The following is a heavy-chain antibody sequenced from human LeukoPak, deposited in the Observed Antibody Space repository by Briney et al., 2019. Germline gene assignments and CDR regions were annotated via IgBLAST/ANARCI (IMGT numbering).Heavy chain of an antibody. CDR3: ARYSGSFLDY. J-gene: IGHJ4*02. Sequence: GGSLRLSCAAFGFTFTNHAIHWVRQAPGKGLEWAAVVWYDGRDKFYSDYVEGRFTISRDNSKNTVNPQMNSLRAEDTAIYYCARYSGSFLDYWGQGTLVTVSS. CDR2: VWYDGRDK. CDR1: GFTFTNHA. V-gene: IGHV3-33*01. D-gene: IGHD3-10*01.